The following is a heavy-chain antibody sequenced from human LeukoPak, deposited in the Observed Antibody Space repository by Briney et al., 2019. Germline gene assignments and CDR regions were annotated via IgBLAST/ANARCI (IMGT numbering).Heavy chain of an antibody. CDR1: GFTFDYYA. J-gene: IGHJ4*02. CDR2: ISWNSGSI. D-gene: IGHD3-9*01. V-gene: IGHV3-9*01. Sequence: PGRSLKLSCAASGFTFDYYAMHWVRQAPGKGLEWVSGISWNSGSIGYADSVKGRFTISRDNAKNSLYLQMNSLRAEDTALYYCAKGSYYDILTGYYEFDYWGQGALVTVSS. CDR3: AKGSYYDILTGYYEFDY.